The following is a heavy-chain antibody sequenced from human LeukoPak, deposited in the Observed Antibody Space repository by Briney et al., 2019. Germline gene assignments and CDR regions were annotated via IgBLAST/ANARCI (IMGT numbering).Heavy chain of an antibody. CDR1: GFTFSSYA. Sequence: GGSPRLSCAASGFTFSSYAMHWVRQAPGKGLEYVSAISSNGGSTYYADSVKGRFTISRDNSKNTLYLQMGSLRAEDMAVYYCARSPMVRGVIIYYFDYWGQGTLVTVSS. CDR2: ISSNGGST. J-gene: IGHJ4*02. V-gene: IGHV3-64*02. CDR3: ARSPMVRGVIIYYFDY. D-gene: IGHD3-10*01.